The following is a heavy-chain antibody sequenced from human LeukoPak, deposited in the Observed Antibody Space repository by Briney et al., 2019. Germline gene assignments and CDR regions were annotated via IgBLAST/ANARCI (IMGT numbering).Heavy chain of an antibody. CDR1: GYTFTSYD. CDR2: MNPNSGNT. V-gene: IGHV1-8*01. CDR3: ARGNPSSDYFDY. D-gene: IGHD6-19*01. J-gene: IGHJ4*02. Sequence: ASVKVSCKASGYTFTSYDINWVRQATGQGLEWMGWMNPNSGNTGYAQKFQGRVTMTRNTSIRTAYMELSSLGSEDTAVYYCARGNPSSDYFDYWGQGTLVTVSS.